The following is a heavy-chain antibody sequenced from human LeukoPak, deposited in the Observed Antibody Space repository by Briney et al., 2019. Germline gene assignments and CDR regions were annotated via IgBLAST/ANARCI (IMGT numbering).Heavy chain of an antibody. Sequence: PSETLSLTCTVSGGSISSSSYYWGWIRQPPGKGLEWIGSIYYSGSTNYNPSLKSRVTISVDTSKNQFSLKLSSVTAADTAVYYCAGGIAVAGAPFDYWGQGTLVTVSS. CDR3: AGGIAVAGAPFDY. J-gene: IGHJ4*02. CDR1: GGSISSSSYY. V-gene: IGHV4-39*07. D-gene: IGHD6-19*01. CDR2: IYYSGST.